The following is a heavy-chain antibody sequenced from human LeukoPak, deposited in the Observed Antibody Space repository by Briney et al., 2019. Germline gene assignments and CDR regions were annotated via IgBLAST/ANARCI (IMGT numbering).Heavy chain of an antibody. D-gene: IGHD3-22*01. CDR1: GGSISSGGYY. CDR3: ARDSSGYYFDY. CDR2: IYYSGTT. V-gene: IGHV4-31*03. Sequence: SETLSLTCTVSGGSISSGGYYWNWIRQHPGKGLEWIGYIYYSGTTYYNPSLKSRVTISVDTSKNQFSLKLSSVIAADTAVYYCARDSSGYYFDYWGQGTLVTVSS. J-gene: IGHJ4*02.